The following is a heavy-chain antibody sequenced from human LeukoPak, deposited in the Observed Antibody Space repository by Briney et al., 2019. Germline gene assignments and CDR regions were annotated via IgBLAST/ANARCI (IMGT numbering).Heavy chain of an antibody. CDR2: INPNSGGT. D-gene: IGHD3-22*01. CDR1: GYTFTGYY. V-gene: IGHV1-2*02. J-gene: IGHJ1*01. CDR3: ARGGYYDGRPFQH. Sequence: ASVKVSCEASGYTFTGYYIHWVRQAPGQGLEWMGWINPNSGGTNYAQKFQGRATMTTDTSTSTAYMELRSLRSDDTAVYYCARGGYYDGRPFQHWGQGTLVTVSS.